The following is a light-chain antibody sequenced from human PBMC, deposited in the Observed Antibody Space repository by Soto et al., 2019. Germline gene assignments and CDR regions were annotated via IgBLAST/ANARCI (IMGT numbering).Light chain of an antibody. J-gene: IGKJ2*01. V-gene: IGKV3-20*01. CDR3: QQYGSSPMYT. Sequence: EIVLTQSPGTLSLSPGERATLSCRASQSVSSSYLAWYQQKPGQAPRLLIYGASSRATGIPDRFSGSGSVTDFTLPISRLEPEDFAVDYCQQYGSSPMYTFGQGTKLYIK. CDR2: GAS. CDR1: QSVSSSY.